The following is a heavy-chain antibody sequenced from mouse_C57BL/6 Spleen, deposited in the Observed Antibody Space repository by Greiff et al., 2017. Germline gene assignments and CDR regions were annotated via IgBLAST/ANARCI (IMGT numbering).Heavy chain of an antibody. Sequence: VQLQQSGTVLARPGASVKMSCKTSGYTFTSYWMHWVKQRPGQGLEWIGAIYPGNNDPRYNQKFKGKAKLTVVTSSSTAYMKLSSLTTADSAVYYCTRGCLPYFDYGGQGTTLTVSS. CDR1: GYTFTSYW. D-gene: IGHD2-10*01. J-gene: IGHJ2*01. V-gene: IGHV1-5*01. CDR3: TRGCLPYFDY. CDR2: IYPGNNDP.